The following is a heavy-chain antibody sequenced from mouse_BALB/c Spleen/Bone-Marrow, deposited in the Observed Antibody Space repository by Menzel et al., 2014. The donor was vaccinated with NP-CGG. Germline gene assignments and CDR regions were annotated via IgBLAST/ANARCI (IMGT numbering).Heavy chain of an antibody. J-gene: IGHJ4*01. V-gene: IGHV5-9-4*01. CDR2: ISSGGSYT. D-gene: IGHD2-4*01. CDR1: GFTSSSYA. CDR3: AREGLRRRAAMDY. Sequence: EVQLVESGGGLVKPGGSLKLSCAASGFTSSSYAMSWVRQSPEKRLEWVAEISSGGSYTYYPDTVTGRFTISRDNAKNTLYLEMSSLRSEDTAMYYCAREGLRRRAAMDYWGQGTSVTVSS.